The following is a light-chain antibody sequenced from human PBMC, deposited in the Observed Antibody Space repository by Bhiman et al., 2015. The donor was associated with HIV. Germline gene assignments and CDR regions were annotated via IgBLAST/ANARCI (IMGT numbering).Light chain of an antibody. CDR3: CSYAGKYTSYV. J-gene: IGLJ1*01. V-gene: IGLV2-14*03. CDR1: SSDVGDYNF. Sequence: QSALTQPASVSGSPGQSITISCTGTSSDVGDYNFVSWYQQHPGKAPKLMIYDVSKWPSGVSNRFSGSKSGNTASLTISGLQAEDEADYYCCSYAGKYTSYVFGIGTKVTVL. CDR2: DVS.